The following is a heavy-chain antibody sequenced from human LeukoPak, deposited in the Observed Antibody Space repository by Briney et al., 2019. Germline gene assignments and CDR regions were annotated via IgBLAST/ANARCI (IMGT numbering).Heavy chain of an antibody. CDR2: IYYSGST. J-gene: IGHJ2*01. CDR1: GGSISSYY. V-gene: IGHV4-59*01. CDR3: ARGPPGWYFDL. Sequence: SETLSLTCTVSGGSISSYYWSWIRQPPGKGLEWIGYIYYSGSTNYNPSLKSRVTISVDTSKNQFSLKLSSVTAADTAVYYCARGPPGWYFDLWGRGTLVTVSS.